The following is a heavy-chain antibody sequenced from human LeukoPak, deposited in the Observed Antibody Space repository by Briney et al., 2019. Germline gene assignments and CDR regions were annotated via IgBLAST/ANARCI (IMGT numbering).Heavy chain of an antibody. CDR3: ARGVYDSSGYYPKTDY. CDR2: IYYSGST. V-gene: IGHV4-30-4*01. Sequence: SETLSLTCTASGGSISSGDYYWGCHPQPPGMGLDWLGYIYYSGSTYYNPSLKSRVTISVDTSKNQFSLKLSSVTAADTAVYYCARGVYDSSGYYPKTDYWGQGTLVSVSS. J-gene: IGHJ4*02. D-gene: IGHD3-22*01. CDR1: GGSISSGDYY.